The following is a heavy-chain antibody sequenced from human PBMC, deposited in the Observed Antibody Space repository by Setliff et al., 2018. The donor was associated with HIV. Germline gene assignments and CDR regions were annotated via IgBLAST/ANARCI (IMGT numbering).Heavy chain of an antibody. CDR3: ASGSIDKREYYFDY. Sequence: GASVKVSCKASGYTFTSYYMHWVRQAPGQGLQWMGIINPSGGSTTYAQKFQGRVTMTRDTSTTTIFMELSSLRSEDTAVYYCASGSIDKREYYFDYWGQGTLVTVSS. CDR1: GYTFTSYY. V-gene: IGHV1-46*01. CDR2: INPSGGST. J-gene: IGHJ4*02. D-gene: IGHD3-10*01.